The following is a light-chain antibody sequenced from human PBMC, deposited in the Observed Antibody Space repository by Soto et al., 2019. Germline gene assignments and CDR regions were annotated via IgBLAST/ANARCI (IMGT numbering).Light chain of an antibody. Sequence: QSALTQPRSVSGSPGQAVTISCTGTSSDVGGYNYVSWYQQYPGKVPKVMIYDVSRRPSGVPDRFSGSKSGNTASLTISGLPAEDEADYYCCSYGGTYYVFGTGTKLTVL. CDR2: DVS. CDR1: SSDVGGYNY. V-gene: IGLV2-11*01. J-gene: IGLJ1*01. CDR3: CSYGGTYYV.